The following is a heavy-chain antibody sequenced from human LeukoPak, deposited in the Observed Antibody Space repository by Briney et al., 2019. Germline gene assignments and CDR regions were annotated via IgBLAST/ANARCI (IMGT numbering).Heavy chain of an antibody. Sequence: PGGSLRLSCAASGFTVSSNYMSWVRQAPGKGLEWVSVIYSGGSTCYADSVKGRFTISRDNSKNTLYLQMNSLRAEDTAVYYCAKDFTSGWYSSDAFDIWGQGTMVTVSS. V-gene: IGHV3-53*01. CDR2: IYSGGST. D-gene: IGHD6-13*01. J-gene: IGHJ3*02. CDR1: GFTVSSNY. CDR3: AKDFTSGWYSSDAFDI.